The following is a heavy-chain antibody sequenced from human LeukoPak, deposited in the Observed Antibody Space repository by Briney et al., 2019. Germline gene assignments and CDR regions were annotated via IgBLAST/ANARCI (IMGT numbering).Heavy chain of an antibody. CDR1: RRSISGYY. D-gene: IGHD3/OR15-3a*01. J-gene: IGHJ4*02. CDR3: ARQTPDWASFDY. Sequence: ASETLSLTCTVSRRSISGYYWSWIRQPPGKGLEWIGCIHYSGTTNYNPSLRSRITLSVDTSKNQFSLRLTSVTAADTAVYYCARQTPDWASFDYWGQGALVTVSS. CDR2: IHYSGTT. V-gene: IGHV4-59*08.